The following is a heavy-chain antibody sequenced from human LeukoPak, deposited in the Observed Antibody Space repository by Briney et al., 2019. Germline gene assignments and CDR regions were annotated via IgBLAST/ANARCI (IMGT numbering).Heavy chain of an antibody. J-gene: IGHJ4*01. D-gene: IGHD6-13*01. Sequence: GGSLRLSCAASGFTFSSYGMHWVRQAPGKGLEWVAVISYDGSNKYYADSVKGRFTISRDNSKNTLYLQMNSLRAEDTAVYYCAKDSPRIAAAGTFFDYWGHGTLVTVSS. CDR1: GFTFSSYG. CDR2: ISYDGSNK. V-gene: IGHV3-30*18. CDR3: AKDSPRIAAAGTFFDY.